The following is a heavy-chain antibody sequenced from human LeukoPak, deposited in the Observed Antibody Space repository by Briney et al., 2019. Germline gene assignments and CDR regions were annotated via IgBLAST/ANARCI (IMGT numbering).Heavy chain of an antibody. CDR2: INHSGST. D-gene: IGHD3-9*01. CDR1: GGSFSGYY. V-gene: IGHV4-34*01. CDR3: ARGRILTGGDIDY. J-gene: IGHJ4*02. Sequence: SETLSLTCAVYGGSFSGYYWSWIRQPPGKGLEWIGEINHSGSTNYNPSLKSRVTISVDTSKNQFSLKLSSVTAADTAVYYCARGRILTGGDIDYWGQGTLVTVSS.